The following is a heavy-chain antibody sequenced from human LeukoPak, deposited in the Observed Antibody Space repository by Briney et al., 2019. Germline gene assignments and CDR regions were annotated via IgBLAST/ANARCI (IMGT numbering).Heavy chain of an antibody. V-gene: IGHV3-21*01. CDR2: ISSSSSYI. J-gene: IGHJ4*02. Sequence: PGGSLRLSCAASGFTFSSYSMNWVRQAPGKGLEWVSSISSSSSYIYYADSVKGRFTISRDNAKNSLYLQMNSLRAEDTAVYYCARDYVGVVIEDKNNDYWGQGTLVTVSS. D-gene: IGHD3-3*01. CDR1: GFTFSSYS. CDR3: ARDYVGVVIEDKNNDY.